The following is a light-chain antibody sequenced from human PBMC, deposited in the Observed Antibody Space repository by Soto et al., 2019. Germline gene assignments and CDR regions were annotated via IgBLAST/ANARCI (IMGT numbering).Light chain of an antibody. V-gene: IGKV3-20*01. CDR3: QQYTNAHGIT. J-gene: IGKJ5*01. CDR2: AAS. Sequence: EIALTQSPGTLSLSPGERANLSCRASQGVGNKYLAWNKQRPSQTTSLLIYAASSKATGVPDRFSGNRTETDFTLSFSRLEPEDFAVYYCQQYTNAHGITFGQGTRLEIK. CDR1: QGVGNKY.